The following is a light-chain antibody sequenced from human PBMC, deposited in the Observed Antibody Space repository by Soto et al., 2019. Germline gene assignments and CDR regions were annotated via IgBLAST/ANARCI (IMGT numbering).Light chain of an antibody. V-gene: IGKV1-9*01. CDR2: AAS. CDR3: QQLNSYPLT. CDR1: QGISSY. Sequence: DIQLTQSPSFLSASVGDRVTITCRSSQGISSYLAWYQQKPGKAPKLLIYAASTLQSGVPSRFSGSGSGTEFTLTISSLQPEEFATYSCQQLNSYPLTFGGGTKVEIK. J-gene: IGKJ4*01.